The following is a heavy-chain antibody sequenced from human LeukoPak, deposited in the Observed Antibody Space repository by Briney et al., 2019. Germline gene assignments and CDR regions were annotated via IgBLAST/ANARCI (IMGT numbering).Heavy chain of an antibody. CDR2: IYYSGVT. Sequence: SETLSLTCTVSGGFINSGDYYWSWIRQPPGKGLEWIGYIYYSGVTCYNPSLKSRVTISLDTSKTQFSLKLTSVTAADTAVYYCATFTDMRRANWFDPWGQGTLVTVSS. J-gene: IGHJ5*02. V-gene: IGHV4-31*03. D-gene: IGHD2-15*01. CDR3: ATFTDMRRANWFDP. CDR1: GGFINSGDYY.